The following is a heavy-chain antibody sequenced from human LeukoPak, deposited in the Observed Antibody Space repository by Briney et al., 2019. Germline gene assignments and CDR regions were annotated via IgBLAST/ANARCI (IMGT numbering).Heavy chain of an antibody. CDR3: AREVDYYDTSDYFPLGY. V-gene: IGHV1-2*02. CDR1: GYTFTDYY. J-gene: IGHJ4*02. CDR2: INPNNGGT. Sequence: GASVKVSCKASGYTFTDYYIHWVRQAPGQGLEWMGWINPNNGGTHYAQKFQGRVTMTRDTSISTAYMELSRLRSDDTAVYYCAREVDYYDTSDYFPLGYWGQGTLVTVSS. D-gene: IGHD3-22*01.